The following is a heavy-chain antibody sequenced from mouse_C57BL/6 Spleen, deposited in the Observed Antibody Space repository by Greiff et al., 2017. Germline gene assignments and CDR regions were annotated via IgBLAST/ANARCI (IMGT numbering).Heavy chain of an antibody. Sequence: QVQLQQSGAELARPGASVKLSCKASGYTFTSYGISWVKQRTGQGLEWIGEIYPRSGNTYYNEKFKGKATLTADKSSSTAYMELRSRTSEDSAVYFCARSITTVVDPFAYWGQGTLVTVSA. CDR2: IYPRSGNT. V-gene: IGHV1-81*01. D-gene: IGHD1-1*01. J-gene: IGHJ3*01. CDR1: GYTFTSYG. CDR3: ARSITTVVDPFAY.